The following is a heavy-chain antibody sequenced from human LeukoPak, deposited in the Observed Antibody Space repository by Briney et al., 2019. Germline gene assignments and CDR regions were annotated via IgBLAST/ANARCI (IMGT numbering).Heavy chain of an antibody. D-gene: IGHD3-3*01. Sequence: GGSLRLSCAASGFTFSSHWMSWVRQAPGKGLEWVANIWQEGSEKYYVDSVKGRFTVSRDNAKNSLYLQMNSLRAEDTAVYYCTRFYDFGLDYWGQGTLVTVSS. CDR2: IWQEGSEK. CDR1: GFTFSSHW. CDR3: TRFYDFGLDY. V-gene: IGHV3-7*03. J-gene: IGHJ4*02.